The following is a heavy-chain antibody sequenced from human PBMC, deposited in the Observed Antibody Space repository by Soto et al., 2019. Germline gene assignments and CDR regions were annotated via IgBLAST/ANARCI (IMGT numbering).Heavy chain of an antibody. D-gene: IGHD3-16*01. Sequence: QVQLVQSGAEVKNPGASGKVSCKASGYTFTRYGIGWARQAPGQGLEWMGWINTYNGNKNYAQNVQGRVTLTTDTSTSTAYMELRSLRPNDTAIYYSAMVDVYVTPSTQDVWGQGTTVIVSS. V-gene: IGHV1-18*01. CDR2: INTYNGNK. CDR3: AMVDVYVTPSTQDV. CDR1: GYTFTRYG. J-gene: IGHJ6*02.